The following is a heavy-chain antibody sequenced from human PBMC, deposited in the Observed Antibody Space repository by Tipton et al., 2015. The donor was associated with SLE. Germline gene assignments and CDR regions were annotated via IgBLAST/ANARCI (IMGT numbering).Heavy chain of an antibody. CDR1: GGSISSGDYY. V-gene: IGHV4-30-4*02. CDR2: IYYSGST. J-gene: IGHJ3*02. Sequence: TLSLTCTVSGGSISSGDYYWSWIRQPPGKCLEWIGYIYYSGSTYYNPSLKSRVTISVDTSKNQFSLKLSSVTAADTAVYYCARGGDYYDSSGVDAFDIWGQGTMVTVSS. D-gene: IGHD3-22*01. CDR3: ARGGDYYDSSGVDAFDI.